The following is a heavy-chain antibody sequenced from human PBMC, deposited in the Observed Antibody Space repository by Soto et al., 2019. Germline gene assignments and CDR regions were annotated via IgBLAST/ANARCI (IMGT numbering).Heavy chain of an antibody. CDR1: GFTFSSCA. V-gene: IGHV3-64D*06. CDR3: VKIAVPGTWVWLDP. D-gene: IGHD6-19*01. J-gene: IGHJ5*02. Sequence: HPGGSLRLSCSASGFTFSSCAMHWVRQAPGKGLEFVSAISVNGDSTYYADSVKGRFTISRDNSKNTLYLQMSSLRTEDTAVYYCVKIAVPGTWVWLDPWGQGTLVTVSS. CDR2: ISVNGDST.